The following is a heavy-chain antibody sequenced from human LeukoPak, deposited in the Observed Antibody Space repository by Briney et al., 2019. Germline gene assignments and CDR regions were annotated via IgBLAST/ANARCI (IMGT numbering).Heavy chain of an antibody. V-gene: IGHV1-2*06. J-gene: IGHJ4*02. CDR1: GYTFTGYY. CDR2: FDPNNGGT. Sequence: EASVKVSCKASGYTFTGYYMHWVRQAPGQGLEWMGRFDPNNGGTSYAQKFQGRVTMTRDTSISTAYMELNSLRSEDTAVYYCARTAPYAGSWNAKANSYYFDYWGQGSLVTVSS. CDR3: ARTAPYAGSWNAKANSYYFDY. D-gene: IGHD1-1*01.